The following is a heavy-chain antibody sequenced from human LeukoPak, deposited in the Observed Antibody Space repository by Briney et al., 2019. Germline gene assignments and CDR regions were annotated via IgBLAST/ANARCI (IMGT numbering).Heavy chain of an antibody. CDR2: FYPEDGET. CDR3: ATVSTTVTTVYFDY. V-gene: IGHV1-24*01. J-gene: IGHJ4*02. D-gene: IGHD4-17*01. CDR1: GYTLTELS. Sequence: ASVKVSCKVSGYTLTELSMHWVRQAPGKGLEWMGGFYPEDGETIYAQKFQGRVTMTEDTSTDTAYMELSSLRSEDTAVYYCATVSTTVTTVYFDYWGQGTLVTVSS.